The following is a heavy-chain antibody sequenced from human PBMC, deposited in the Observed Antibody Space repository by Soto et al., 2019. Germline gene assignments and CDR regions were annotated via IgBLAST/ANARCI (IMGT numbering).Heavy chain of an antibody. J-gene: IGHJ6*02. CDR1: GGSISSGGYS. CDR2: IYHSGST. V-gene: IGHV4-30-2*01. Sequence: LSLTCAVSGGSISSGGYSWSWIRQPPGKGLEWIGYIYHSGSTYYNPSLKSRVTISVDRSKNQFSLKLSSVTAADTAVYYCAGSGYYHNSGTDAWGQGTTVTVSS. D-gene: IGHD3-22*01. CDR3: AGSGYYHNSGTDA.